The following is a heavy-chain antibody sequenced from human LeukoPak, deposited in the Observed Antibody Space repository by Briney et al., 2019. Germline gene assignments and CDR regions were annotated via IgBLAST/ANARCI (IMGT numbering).Heavy chain of an antibody. V-gene: IGHV3-64D*06. Sequence: GGSLRLSCSVSGFTFSSFAMHWVRQAPGKGLQYVSGISSDGGSTYHADSVKDRFTISRDNSRNTLFLQMSSLRAEDTAVYYCVKESCSGGVCYCFFDYWGQGTLVTVSS. D-gene: IGHD2-8*02. J-gene: IGHJ4*02. CDR2: ISSDGGST. CDR3: VKESCSGGVCYCFFDY. CDR1: GFTFSSFA.